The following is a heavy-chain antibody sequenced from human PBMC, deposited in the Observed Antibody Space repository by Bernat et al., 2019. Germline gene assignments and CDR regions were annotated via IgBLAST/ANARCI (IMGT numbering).Heavy chain of an antibody. CDR1: GFTVSSNY. CDR3: AGGSGSYSNWYFDL. CDR2: IYSGGST. V-gene: IGHV3-53*01. D-gene: IGHD3-10*01. J-gene: IGHJ2*01. Sequence: EVQLLESGGGLAQPGGSLRLSCAASGFTVSSNYMSWVRQAPGKGLEWVSVIYSGGSTYYADSVKGRFTISRDNSKNTLYLQMNSLRAEDTAVYYCAGGSGSYSNWYFDLWGRGTLVTVSS.